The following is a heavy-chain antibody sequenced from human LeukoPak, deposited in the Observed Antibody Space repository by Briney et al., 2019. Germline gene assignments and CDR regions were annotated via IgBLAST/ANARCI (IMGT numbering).Heavy chain of an antibody. Sequence: ASVKVSCKASGYTITGNYMHWVRQAPGQGLEWMGWINPNSGDTNYAQKFQGRVTMTRDTSINTANMELSRLRTDDTAVYYCTRGRRLGSCSSTTCSNFDYWGQGTLVTVSS. CDR3: TRGRRLGSCSSTTCSNFDY. CDR2: INPNSGDT. D-gene: IGHD2-2*01. V-gene: IGHV1-2*02. J-gene: IGHJ4*02. CDR1: GYTITGNY.